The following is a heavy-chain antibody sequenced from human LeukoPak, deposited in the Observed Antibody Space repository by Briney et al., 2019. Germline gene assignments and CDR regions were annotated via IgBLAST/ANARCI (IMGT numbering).Heavy chain of an antibody. CDR3: ARDPEISSGYSGRIVDY. CDR1: GYTFTSYY. V-gene: IGHV1-46*01. Sequence: ASVKVSCKASGYTFTSYYMHWVRQAPGQGLEWMGIINPSGGSTSYAQKFQGRVTMTRDTSISTAYMELSRLRSDDTAVYYCARDPEISSGYSGRIVDYWGQGTLVIVSS. J-gene: IGHJ4*02. D-gene: IGHD5-12*01. CDR2: INPSGGST.